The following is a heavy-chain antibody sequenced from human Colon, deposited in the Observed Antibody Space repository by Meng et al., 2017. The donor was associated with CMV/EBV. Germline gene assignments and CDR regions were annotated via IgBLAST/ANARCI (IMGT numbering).Heavy chain of an antibody. D-gene: IGHD1-26*01. CDR3: ARVISSIGIIDY. J-gene: IGHJ4*02. V-gene: IGHV6-1*01. Sequence: GDGVSSDNVAWNWIRQSPSRGLEWLGRTYYRSQWSNDYGVSLRSRINIKADTAKKKFSLQLNSVTPEDTAMYYCARVISSIGIIDYWGQGSLVTVSS. CDR1: GDGVSSDNVA. CDR2: TYYRSQWSN.